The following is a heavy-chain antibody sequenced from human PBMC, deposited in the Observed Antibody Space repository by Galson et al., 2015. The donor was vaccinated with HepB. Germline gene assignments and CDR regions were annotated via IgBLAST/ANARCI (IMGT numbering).Heavy chain of an antibody. D-gene: IGHD3-9*01. V-gene: IGHV3-23*01. Sequence: SLRLSCAASGFTFSGRDMTWVRQAPGKGLEWVSLITNGYNGYYTDAVKGRFTISRDNSRSTLYLQMSSLRAEDTAVYYCAGVRHLAGLRNNWFDSWGQGTLVTVSP. CDR2: ITNGYNG. J-gene: IGHJ5*01. CDR1: GFTFSGRD. CDR3: AGVRHLAGLRNNWFDS.